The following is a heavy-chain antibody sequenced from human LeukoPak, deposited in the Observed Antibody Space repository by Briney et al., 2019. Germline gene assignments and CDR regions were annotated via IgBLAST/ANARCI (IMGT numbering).Heavy chain of an antibody. CDR2: VYYNGHT. D-gene: IGHD3-10*01. J-gene: IGHJ4*02. V-gene: IGHV4-39*01. Sequence: PSETLSLTCAVSGGSISSNTYIWGWIRQPPGKGLEWIASVYYNGHTYFNPSLKSRVTISIDTSKNQFSLNVRSVTAADTAVFYCASTPYYGSRGSGSISLWGQGTLVTVSS. CDR1: GGSISSNTYI. CDR3: ASTPYYGSRGSGSISL.